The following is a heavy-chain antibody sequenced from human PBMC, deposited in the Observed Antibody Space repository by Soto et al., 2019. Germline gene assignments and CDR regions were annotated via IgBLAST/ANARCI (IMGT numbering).Heavy chain of an antibody. Sequence: VGSLRLSCAASGFTFNTYTMHWVRQAPGKGLDWVALISYDGRYDSYADSVKGRFTISRDNSKNTLYLQMNGLRPDDTAVYYCTAPGHTSVLYYFDYWGQGALVTVSS. CDR3: TAPGHTSVLYYFDY. J-gene: IGHJ4*02. CDR1: GFTFNTYT. CDR2: ISYDGRYD. V-gene: IGHV3-30*04. D-gene: IGHD3-16*01.